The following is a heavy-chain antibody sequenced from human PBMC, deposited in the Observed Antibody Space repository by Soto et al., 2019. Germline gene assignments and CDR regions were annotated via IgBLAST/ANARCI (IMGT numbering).Heavy chain of an antibody. J-gene: IGHJ5*02. CDR2: IYYGGST. D-gene: IGHD2-2*01. CDR1: GGSISSRGYY. V-gene: IGHV4-39*05. Sequence: QLQLQESGPGLVKPSETPSLTCTVSGGSISSRGYYWGWIRQPPGKGLEWIGTIYYGGSTYYNPSLKSRVTISVDTSKNQFSLKLSSVTAADTAVYYCATSNWFDPWGQGTLVTVSS. CDR3: ATSNWFDP.